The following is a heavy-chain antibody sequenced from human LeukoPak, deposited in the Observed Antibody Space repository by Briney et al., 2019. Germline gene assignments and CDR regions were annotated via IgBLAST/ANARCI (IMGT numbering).Heavy chain of an antibody. Sequence: RGALRLSCAASGFTFSNYWMHWVRQDPGEGPVWVSRINSDGRSTNYADSVKGRFTISRDNAKNTLYLQMNSLRAEDTAVCYYARGADSGYSSDNWGQGTLVSVSS. CDR1: GFTFSNYW. CDR2: INSDGRST. D-gene: IGHD3-9*01. CDR3: ARGADSGYSSDN. J-gene: IGHJ4*02. V-gene: IGHV3-74*01.